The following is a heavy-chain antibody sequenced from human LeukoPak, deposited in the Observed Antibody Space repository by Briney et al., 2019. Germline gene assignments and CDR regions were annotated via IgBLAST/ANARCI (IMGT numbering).Heavy chain of an antibody. CDR3: ARIGCSGGSCYSMGY. CDR2: IIPIFGTA. J-gene: IGHJ4*02. CDR1: GGTFSSYA. D-gene: IGHD2-15*01. V-gene: IGHV1-69*06. Sequence: SVKVSCKASGGTFSSYAISWVRQAPGQGLEWMGGIIPIFGTANYAQKFQGRVTITADKSTSTAYMELSSLRSEDTAVYYCARIGCSGGSCYSMGYWGQGTLVTVSS.